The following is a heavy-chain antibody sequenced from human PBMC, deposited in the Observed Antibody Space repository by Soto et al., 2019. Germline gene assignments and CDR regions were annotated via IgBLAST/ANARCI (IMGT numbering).Heavy chain of an antibody. V-gene: IGHV3-23*01. D-gene: IGHD6-19*01. CDR1: GFTFSSYA. CDR2: ISGSGGST. J-gene: IGHJ4*02. CDR3: AKDLLVAGTDPTYFDY. Sequence: EVQLLESGGGLVQPGGSLRLSCAASGFTFSSYAMSWVRQAPGKGLEWVSAISGSGGSTYYADSVKGRFTISRDNSKNTLYLQMNSLRAEDTAVYYCAKDLLVAGTDPTYFDYWGQGTLVTVSS.